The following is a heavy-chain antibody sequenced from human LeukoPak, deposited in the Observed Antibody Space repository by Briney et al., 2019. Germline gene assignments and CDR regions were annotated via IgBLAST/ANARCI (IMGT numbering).Heavy chain of an antibody. J-gene: IGHJ4*02. CDR2: ITATGGNR. CDR1: EFTFSSYP. D-gene: IGHD2-2*01. V-gene: IGHV3-23*01. Sequence: GGSLRLSCAASEFTFSSYPMSWVRQAPGKGLEWVSVITATGGNRNYADSVKGRFTISRDNSKNTLYLQMSSLRAEDTAVYYCAKSPYCSGISCYNFDNWGRGTLVTVSS. CDR3: AKSPYCSGISCYNFDN.